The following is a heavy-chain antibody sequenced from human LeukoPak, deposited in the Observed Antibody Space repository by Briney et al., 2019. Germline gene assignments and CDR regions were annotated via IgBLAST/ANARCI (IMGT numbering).Heavy chain of an antibody. V-gene: IGHV1-69*05. Sequence: GASVKVSCKASGGTFSSYAISWLRQAPGQGLEWMGRIIPIFGSANYAQRFQGRVTITTDESTSTAYMELSSLRSEDTAVYYCAREPPYYDSSGYYYYFDYWGQGTLLTVSS. D-gene: IGHD3-22*01. CDR3: AREPPYYDSSGYYYYFDY. J-gene: IGHJ4*02. CDR2: IIPIFGSA. CDR1: GGTFSSYA.